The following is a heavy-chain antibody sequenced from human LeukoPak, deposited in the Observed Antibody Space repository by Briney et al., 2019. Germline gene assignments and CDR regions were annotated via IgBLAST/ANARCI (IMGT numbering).Heavy chain of an antibody. J-gene: IGHJ4*02. D-gene: IGHD1-26*01. CDR1: GFTFSSSA. CDR3: ARRERQSGNYYYFDY. CDR2: ISNNGGYT. V-gene: IGHV3-23*01. Sequence: GGSLRLSCAASGFTFSSSAMSWVRQAPGKGLEWVSAISNNGGYTYYADSVQGRFTISRDNSKNSLFLQMSSLRDEDTAVYYCARRERQSGNYYYFDYWGQGTLVTVSS.